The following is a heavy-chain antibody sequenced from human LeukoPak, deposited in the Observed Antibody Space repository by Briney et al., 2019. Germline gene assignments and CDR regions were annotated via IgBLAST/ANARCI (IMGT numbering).Heavy chain of an antibody. CDR1: GGSFSGYY. D-gene: IGHD3-3*01. J-gene: IGHJ5*02. CDR2: INHSGST. V-gene: IGHV4-34*01. CDR3: ARGNYDFWSGYYSWFDP. Sequence: ESLKISCAVYGGSFSGYYWSWIRQPPGKGLEWIGEINHSGSTNYNPSLKSRVTISVDTSKNQFSLKLSSVTAADTAVYYCARGNYDFWSGYYSWFDPWGQGTLVTVSS.